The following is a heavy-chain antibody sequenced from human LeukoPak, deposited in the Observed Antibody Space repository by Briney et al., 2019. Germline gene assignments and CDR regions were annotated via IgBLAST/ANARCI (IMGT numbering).Heavy chain of an antibody. J-gene: IGHJ4*02. CDR1: GFPFSSYG. CDR2: TWYDGSSK. D-gene: IGHD4-17*01. V-gene: IGHV3-33*01. CDR3: ARYYGDSYYFDY. Sequence: GGSLRLSCAASGFPFSSYGMHWVRQAPGKGLEWVALTWYDGSSKYYADSAKGRFTTSRDNSKNTLYLQMNSLRAEDTAVYYCARYYGDSYYFDYWGQGTLVTVSS.